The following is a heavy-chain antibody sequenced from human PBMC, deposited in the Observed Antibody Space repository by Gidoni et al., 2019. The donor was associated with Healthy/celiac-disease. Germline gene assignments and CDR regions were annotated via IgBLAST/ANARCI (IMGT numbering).Heavy chain of an antibody. CDR3: ARDIRYSSSWSHFDF. Sequence: QLQLQESGPRLVKPSAPLSLSCTVSGDSVSNPDYYWGWVRQPPGKGLEWIGTVYYRGTTYYNPSLKSRVTILVHTSLNQFSLRLSSVTAADTAIYYCARDIRYSSSWSHFDFWGQGTLATVSP. V-gene: IGHV4-39*07. D-gene: IGHD6-13*01. J-gene: IGHJ4*02. CDR1: GDSVSNPDYY. CDR2: VYYRGTT.